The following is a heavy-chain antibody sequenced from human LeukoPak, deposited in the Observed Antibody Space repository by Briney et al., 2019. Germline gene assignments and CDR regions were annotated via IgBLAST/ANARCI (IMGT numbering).Heavy chain of an antibody. CDR2: ISSSISYI. D-gene: IGHD5-12*01. Sequence: GGSLRLSCAASGFAFNTYSMNWVRQAPGKGLEGGSSISSSISYIYYADSVKGRFTISRDNAKNSLYLQMNSLRAEDTAVYYCARGYSGYDCGYWGQGTLVTVSS. CDR1: GFAFNTYS. CDR3: ARGYSGYDCGY. J-gene: IGHJ4*02. V-gene: IGHV3-21*01.